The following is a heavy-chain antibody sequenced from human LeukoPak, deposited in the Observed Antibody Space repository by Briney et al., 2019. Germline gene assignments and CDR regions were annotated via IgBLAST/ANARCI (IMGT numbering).Heavy chain of an antibody. D-gene: IGHD1-26*01. CDR2: ISSSSSYI. J-gene: IGHJ3*02. CDR1: GFTFSNYA. CDR3: AGAGRMGAFDI. V-gene: IGHV3-21*01. Sequence: GGSLRLSCAASGFTFSNYAMHWVRQAPGKGLEWVSSISSSSSYIYYADSVKGRFTISRDNAKNSLYLQMNSLRAEDTAVYYCAGAGRMGAFDIWGQGTMVTVSS.